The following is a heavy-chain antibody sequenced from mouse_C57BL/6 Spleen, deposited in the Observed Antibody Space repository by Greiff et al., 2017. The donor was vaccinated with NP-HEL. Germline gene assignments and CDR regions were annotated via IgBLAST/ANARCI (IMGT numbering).Heavy chain of an antibody. D-gene: IGHD1-1*01. Sequence: QVQLKESGAELARPGASVKLSCKASGYTFTSYGISWVKQRTGQGLEWIGEIYPRSGNTYYNEKFKGKATLTADKSSSTAYMELRSLTSEDSAVYFCAREDYEYFDVWGTGTTVTVSS. CDR1: GYTFTSYG. J-gene: IGHJ1*03. CDR2: IYPRSGNT. V-gene: IGHV1-81*01. CDR3: AREDYEYFDV.